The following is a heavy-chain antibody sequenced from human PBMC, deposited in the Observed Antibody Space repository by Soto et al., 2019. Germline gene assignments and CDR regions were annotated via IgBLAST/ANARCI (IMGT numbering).Heavy chain of an antibody. CDR3: ARGHYDVLTGYYVRYFDY. Sequence: QVQLQESGPGLVKPSQTLSLRCSVSGGSVRSDDYFWSWIRQPPGKALEWMGYISHSGTAYDNPSLKSRLAMSIDTSKKHFSLSLRSLTAADTATYYLARGHYDVLTGYYVRYFDYWGRGTRVTVSS. D-gene: IGHD3-9*01. CDR2: ISHSGTA. CDR1: GGSVRSDDYF. V-gene: IGHV4-30-4*01. J-gene: IGHJ4*02.